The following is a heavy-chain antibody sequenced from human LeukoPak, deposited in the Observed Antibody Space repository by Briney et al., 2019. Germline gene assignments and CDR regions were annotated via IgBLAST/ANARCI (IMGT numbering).Heavy chain of an antibody. CDR1: GLTFSSYS. CDR3: AREYGHERDY. CDR2: ISSSSSYI. V-gene: IGHV3-21*01. D-gene: IGHD4-17*01. J-gene: IGHJ4*02. Sequence: GGSLRLSCAASGLTFSSYSMNWVRQAPGKGLEWVSSISSSSSYIYYADSVKGRFTISRDNAKISLYLQMNSLRAEDTAVYYCAREYGHERDYWGQGTLVTVSS.